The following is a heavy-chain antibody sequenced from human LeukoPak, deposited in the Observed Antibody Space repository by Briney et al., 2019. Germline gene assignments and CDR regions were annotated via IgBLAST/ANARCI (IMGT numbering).Heavy chain of an antibody. J-gene: IGHJ4*02. Sequence: PSETLSLTCAVYGGSFSGYYWSSIRQPPGKGLEWIGEINHSGSTNYNPSLKSRVTISVDTSKNQFSLKLSSVTAADTAVYYCARLNRRYCSGGSCYSYYFDYWGQGTLVTVSS. CDR3: ARLNRRYCSGGSCYSYYFDY. V-gene: IGHV4-34*01. CDR1: GGSFSGYY. CDR2: INHSGST. D-gene: IGHD2-15*01.